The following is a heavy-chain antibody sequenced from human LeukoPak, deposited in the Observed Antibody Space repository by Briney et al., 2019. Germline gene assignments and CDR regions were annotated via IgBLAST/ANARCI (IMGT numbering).Heavy chain of an antibody. J-gene: IGHJ4*02. CDR1: GFTLSSYE. Sequence: GGSLRLSCAASGFTLSSYEMNWVRQAQGKGLEWVSYISSSASTTHYADSVMGRFTISRDNAKNSLYLQMNSLRAEDTAVYYCARGRYSRYFDYWGQGTLVTVSS. D-gene: IGHD6-13*01. CDR3: ARGRYSRYFDY. V-gene: IGHV3-48*03. CDR2: ISSSASTT.